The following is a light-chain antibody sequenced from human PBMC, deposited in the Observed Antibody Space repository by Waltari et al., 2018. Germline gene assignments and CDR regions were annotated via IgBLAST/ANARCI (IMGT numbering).Light chain of an antibody. CDR3: QQSYLPLYT. Sequence: DIRMTQSPSSLSASVGDRVTLTCRASESISNYLNWYQQKPGRAPKLLIYTASSLESDAPARFSGSGYRTDSTLTISGLEPEDSASYYCQQSYLPLYTFGQGTKLEIK. CDR1: ESISNY. J-gene: IGKJ2*01. CDR2: TAS. V-gene: IGKV1-39*01.